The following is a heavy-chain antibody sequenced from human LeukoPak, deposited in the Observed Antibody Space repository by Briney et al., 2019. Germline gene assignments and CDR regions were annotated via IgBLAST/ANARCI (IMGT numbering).Heavy chain of an antibody. Sequence: SETLSLTCAVYGGSFSGYYWSWIRQPPGKGLEWIGEINHSGSTNYNPSLKSRVTISVDTSKNQFSLNLSSVTAADTAFYYCAREVGSGWYRSSFDSWGQGTLVTVSS. CDR2: INHSGST. V-gene: IGHV4-34*01. CDR3: AREVGSGWYRSSFDS. CDR1: GGSFSGYY. J-gene: IGHJ4*02. D-gene: IGHD6-19*01.